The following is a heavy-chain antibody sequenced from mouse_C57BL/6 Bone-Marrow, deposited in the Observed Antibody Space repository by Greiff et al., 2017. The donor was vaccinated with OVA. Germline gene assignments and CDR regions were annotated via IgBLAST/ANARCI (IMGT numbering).Heavy chain of an antibody. J-gene: IGHJ2*01. V-gene: IGHV1-81*01. CDR1: GYTFTSYG. Sequence: VNLVESGAELARPGASVKLSCKASGYTFTSYGISWVKQRTGQGLEWIGEIYPRSGNTYYNEKFKGKATLTADKSSSTAYMELRSLTSEDSAVYFCARLRRNWAYWGQGTTLTVSS. CDR2: IYPRSGNT. CDR3: ARLRRNWAY. D-gene: IGHD4-1*01.